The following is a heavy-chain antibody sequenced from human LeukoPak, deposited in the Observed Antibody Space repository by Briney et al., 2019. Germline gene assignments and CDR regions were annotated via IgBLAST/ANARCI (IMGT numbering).Heavy chain of an antibody. CDR1: GGSISSYY. V-gene: IGHV4-59*01. Sequence: SEPLSLTCTVSGGSISSYYWSWIRQPPGKGLEWIGYINYSGSTNYNPSLKSRVTISVNTSKNQFSLKLSSVTTADTAVYYCARDRGSSSWYVHYYGMDVWGQGTTVTVAS. D-gene: IGHD6-13*01. CDR2: INYSGST. CDR3: ARDRGSSSWYVHYYGMDV. J-gene: IGHJ6*02.